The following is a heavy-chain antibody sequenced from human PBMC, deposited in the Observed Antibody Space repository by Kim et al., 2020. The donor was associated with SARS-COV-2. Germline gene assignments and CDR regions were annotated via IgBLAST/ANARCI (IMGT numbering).Heavy chain of an antibody. V-gene: IGHV3-11*01. CDR2: ISSSGSTI. D-gene: IGHD3-3*01. CDR3: ARDSNYYDFVISSAFDI. Sequence: GGSLRLSCAASGFTFSDYYMSWIRQAPGKGLEWVSYISSSGSTIYYADSVKGRFTISRDNAKNSLYLQMNSLRAEDTAVYYCARDSNYYDFVISSAFDIWGQGTMVTVSS. J-gene: IGHJ3*02. CDR1: GFTFSDYY.